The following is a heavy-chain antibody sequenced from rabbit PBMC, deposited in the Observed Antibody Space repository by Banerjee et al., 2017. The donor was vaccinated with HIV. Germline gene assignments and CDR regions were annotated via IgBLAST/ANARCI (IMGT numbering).Heavy chain of an antibody. CDR3: ARDGISFVSSGWGLTRLDL. D-gene: IGHD4-1*01. Sequence: EESGGGLVQPGGSLKLSCKASGFDFSHYGVSWVRQAPGKGLEWIACIYNGDGSTYYANWVNGRFTISRSTSLNTVTLQMTSLTAADTATYFCARDGISFVSSGWGLTRLDLWGPGTLVTVS. CDR2: IYNGDGST. J-gene: IGHJ3*01. V-gene: IGHV1S47*01. CDR1: GFDFSHYG.